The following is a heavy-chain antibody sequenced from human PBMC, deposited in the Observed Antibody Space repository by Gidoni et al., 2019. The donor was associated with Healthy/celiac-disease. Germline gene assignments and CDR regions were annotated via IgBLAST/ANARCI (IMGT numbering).Heavy chain of an antibody. V-gene: IGHV1-46*01. CDR3: ARVIEGVRGALSWFDP. Sequence: QVQLVQSGAEVKTPGASVKVSCKASGYTFTSHYMHWLRRAPGQGLEGKGIINPSGGSTSYAQKFQGRVTMTRDTSTGTVYMELSSLRSEDTAVYYCARVIEGVRGALSWFDPWGQGTLVTVSS. CDR1: GYTFTSHY. CDR2: INPSGGST. J-gene: IGHJ5*02. D-gene: IGHD3-10*01.